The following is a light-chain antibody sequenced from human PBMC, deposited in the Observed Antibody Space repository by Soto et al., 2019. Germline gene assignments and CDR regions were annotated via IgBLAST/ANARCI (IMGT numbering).Light chain of an antibody. CDR2: EVS. J-gene: IGLJ2*01. CDR1: SSDIGGYKY. V-gene: IGLV2-8*01. CDR3: SSYAGSNNLV. Sequence: QSALTQPASVSGSLGQSITISCTGTSSDIGGYKYVSWYQQHPGKAPKLIIFEVSKRPSGVPDRFSGSKSGNTASLTVSGLQAEDEADYYCSSYAGSNNLVFGGGTKLTVL.